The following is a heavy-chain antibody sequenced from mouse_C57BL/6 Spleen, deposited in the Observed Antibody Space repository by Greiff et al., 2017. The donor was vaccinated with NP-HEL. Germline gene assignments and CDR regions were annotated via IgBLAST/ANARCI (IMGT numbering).Heavy chain of an antibody. Sequence: QVQLQQSGAELVRPGASVTLSCKASGYTFTDYEMHWVKQTPVPGLEWIGAIDPDTGGTTYNQKFKGKAILTADKSSSTAYMQLRSLTSEDSAVYYSTRDHYCGSSYDFDVWGTGTTVTVSS. CDR1: GYTFTDYE. V-gene: IGHV1-15*01. J-gene: IGHJ1*03. CDR3: TRDHYCGSSYDFDV. D-gene: IGHD1-1*01. CDR2: IDPDTGGT.